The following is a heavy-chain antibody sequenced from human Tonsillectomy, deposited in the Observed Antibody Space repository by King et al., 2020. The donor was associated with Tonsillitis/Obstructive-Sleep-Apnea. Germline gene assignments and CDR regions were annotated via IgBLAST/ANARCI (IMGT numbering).Heavy chain of an antibody. CDR2: IYYSGST. CDR1: GGSVNSYY. Sequence: QLQESGPGLVKPSETLSLTCTVSGGSVNSYYWTWIRQPPGKGLEWIGSIYYSGSTNYNPSLKSRVTISVDTSKKQFSLKLSSVTAADTAVYYCARASSSSWFWFDPWGQGTLVTVSS. V-gene: IGHV4-59*02. D-gene: IGHD6-13*01. CDR3: ARASSSSWFWFDP. J-gene: IGHJ5*02.